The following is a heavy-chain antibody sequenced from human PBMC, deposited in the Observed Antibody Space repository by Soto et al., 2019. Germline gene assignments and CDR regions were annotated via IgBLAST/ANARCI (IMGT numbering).Heavy chain of an antibody. Sequence: EVQLVESGGGLVKPGGSLRLSCAASGFRFSTYSMNWVRQAPGKGLEWVASISTTNSYIYYADSVRGRFTISRDNAKNSLFLQMNSLRAADTAVYYCTRDPVPASSGYFPFDYWGQGTLVTVSS. CDR2: ISTTNSYI. CDR1: GFRFSTYS. D-gene: IGHD3-22*01. J-gene: IGHJ4*02. V-gene: IGHV3-21*01. CDR3: TRDPVPASSGYFPFDY.